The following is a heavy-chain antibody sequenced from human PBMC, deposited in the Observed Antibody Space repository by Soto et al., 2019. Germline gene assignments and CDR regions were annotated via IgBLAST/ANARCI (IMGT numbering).Heavy chain of an antibody. V-gene: IGHV1-46*01. CDR3: ASEVREAGATTDY. J-gene: IGHJ4*02. CDR2: INPSGGST. Sequence: GASVKVSCKASGYTFTSYYMRWVRQAPGQGLEWMGIINPSGGSTSYAQKFQGRVTMTRDTSTSTVYMELSSLRSEDTAVYYCASEVREAGATTDYWGQGTLVTVSS. D-gene: IGHD1-26*01. CDR1: GYTFTSYY.